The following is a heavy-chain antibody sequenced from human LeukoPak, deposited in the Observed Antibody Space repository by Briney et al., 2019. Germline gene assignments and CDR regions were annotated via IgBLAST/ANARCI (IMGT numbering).Heavy chain of an antibody. CDR3: ATPNNIDAFDI. V-gene: IGHV3-9*01. Sequence: GGSLRLSCAASGFTFDDYAMHWVRQAPGKGLEWVSGISWNSGSIGYADSVKGRFTISRDNAKNSLYLQMNSLRAEDTALYYCATPNNIDAFDIWGQGTMVTVSS. CDR1: GFTFDDYA. D-gene: IGHD1-14*01. J-gene: IGHJ3*02. CDR2: ISWNSGSI.